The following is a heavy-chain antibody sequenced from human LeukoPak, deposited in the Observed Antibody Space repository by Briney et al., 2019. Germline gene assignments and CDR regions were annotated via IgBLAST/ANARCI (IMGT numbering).Heavy chain of an antibody. CDR1: GYTFTGYY. V-gene: IGHV1-2*02. CDR2: INPNSGGT. CDR3: ARGARYFYDTSHPFDP. D-gene: IGHD3-22*01. Sequence: GASVKVSCKASGYTFTGYYMHWVRQAPGQGLEWMGWINPNSGGTNYAQKFQGRVTMTRDTSISTAYMELSRLRSDDTAVYYCARGARYFYDTSHPFDPWGQGTLVTVSS. J-gene: IGHJ5*02.